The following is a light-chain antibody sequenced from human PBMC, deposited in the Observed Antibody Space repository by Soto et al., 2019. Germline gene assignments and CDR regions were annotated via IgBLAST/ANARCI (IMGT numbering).Light chain of an antibody. CDR1: QSLVSSDGNSY. CDR2: KVS. J-gene: IGKJ2*01. Sequence: DVVMTQSPLSLPVTLGQPASISCRSSQSLVSSDGNSYLNWFHQRPGQSPRRLIYKVSNRDSGVPERFSGSGSDTDFTLKITRVETEDVRVYYCMQGTHWPPTFGQGTKLEI. V-gene: IGKV2-30*01. CDR3: MQGTHWPPT.